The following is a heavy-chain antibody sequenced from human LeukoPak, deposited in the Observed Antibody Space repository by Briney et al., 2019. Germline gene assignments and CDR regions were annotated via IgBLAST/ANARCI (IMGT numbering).Heavy chain of an antibody. CDR3: ARGGPYCSGGSCEVRY. CDR1: GFTFSSYW. V-gene: IGHV3-7*03. CDR2: IKQDGSEK. Sequence: GGSLRLSCAASGFTFSSYWMSWVRQAPGKGLEWVANIKQDGSEKYYVDSVKGRFTISRDNAKNSLYLQMNSLRAEDTAVYYCARGGPYCSGGSCEVRYWGQGTLVTVSS. D-gene: IGHD2-15*01. J-gene: IGHJ4*02.